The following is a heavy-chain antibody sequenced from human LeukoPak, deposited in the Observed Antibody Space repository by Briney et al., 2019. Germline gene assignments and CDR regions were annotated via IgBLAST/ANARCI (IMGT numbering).Heavy chain of an antibody. CDR1: GFTVSSNY. CDR2: IYSGGST. CDR3: ARAGGSGSYNFDY. D-gene: IGHD3-10*01. V-gene: IGHV3-53*01. J-gene: IGHJ4*02. Sequence: PGGSLRLSCAASGFTVSSNYMSWVRQAPGKGLEWVSVIYSGGSTYYADSVKGRFTISRDNSKNTLYLQMNSLRAEDTAVYYCARAGGSGSYNFDYWGQGTLVTVSS.